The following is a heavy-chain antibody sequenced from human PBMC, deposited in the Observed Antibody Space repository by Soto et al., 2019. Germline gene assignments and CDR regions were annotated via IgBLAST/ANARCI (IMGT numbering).Heavy chain of an antibody. CDR3: ARHDSGGSYYYYYYMDV. CDR2: IYYSGST. CDR1: GGSISSYY. V-gene: IGHV4-59*08. J-gene: IGHJ6*03. D-gene: IGHD2-15*01. Sequence: QVQLQESGPGLVKPSETLSLTCTVSGGSISSYYWSWIRQPPGKGLEWIGYIYYSGSTNYNPSLKIRVTTSVDTSKNQFSLKLSSVTAADTAVYYCARHDSGGSYYYYYYMDVWGKGTTVTVSS.